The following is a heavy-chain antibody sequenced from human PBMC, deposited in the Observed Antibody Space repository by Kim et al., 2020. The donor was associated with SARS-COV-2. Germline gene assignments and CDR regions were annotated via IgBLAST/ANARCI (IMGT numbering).Heavy chain of an antibody. CDR3: ARDAALYRNWFDP. Sequence: YADSVKGRFTISRDNSKNTLYLQMNSLRAEDTAVYYCARDAALYRNWFDPWGQGTLVTVSS. D-gene: IGHD2-8*01. J-gene: IGHJ5*02. V-gene: IGHV3-33*01.